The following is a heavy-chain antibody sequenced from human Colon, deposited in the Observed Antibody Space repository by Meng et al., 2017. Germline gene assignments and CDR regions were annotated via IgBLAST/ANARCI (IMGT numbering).Heavy chain of an antibody. D-gene: IGHD3-10*01. Sequence: LKISCGASGFRFDEYGMHWVRPAPGKGLEWVAGNSWSSGIIGYADSVKGRFTISRDNANNSLYLQMKSLRAEGTALYYCVKDRRAFSYGWGIHYWGQGTLVTVSS. CDR2: NSWSSGII. CDR1: GFRFDEYG. J-gene: IGHJ4*02. CDR3: VKDRRAFSYGWGIHY. V-gene: IGHV3-9*01.